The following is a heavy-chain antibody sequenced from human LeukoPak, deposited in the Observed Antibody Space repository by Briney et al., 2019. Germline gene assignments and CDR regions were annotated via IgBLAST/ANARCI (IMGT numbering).Heavy chain of an antibody. D-gene: IGHD3-10*01. CDR2: INHSGST. CDR3: ARAPSGRRGYDY. J-gene: IGHJ4*02. Sequence: PSETLSLTCAVYGGSFSGYYWSWIRQPPGKGLEWFGEINHSGSTNYNPSLKSRVPISVDTSKNQFSLKLSSVTAADTAVYYCARAPSGRRGYDYWGQGTLVTVSS. V-gene: IGHV4-34*01. CDR1: GGSFSGYY.